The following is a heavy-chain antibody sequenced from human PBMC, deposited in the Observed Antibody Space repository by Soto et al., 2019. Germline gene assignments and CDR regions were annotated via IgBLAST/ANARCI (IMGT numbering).Heavy chain of an antibody. CDR1: GYTFTGYY. J-gene: IGHJ6*02. Sequence: ASVKVSCKASGYTFTGYYMHWVRQAPGQGLEWMGWINPNSGGTNYAQKFQGWVTMTRDTSISTAYMELSRLRSDDTAVYYCARDGENSGSYYHYYVMDGWGQRTTVTVSS. CDR3: ARDGENSGSYYHYYVMDG. CDR2: INPNSGGT. V-gene: IGHV1-2*04. D-gene: IGHD1-26*01.